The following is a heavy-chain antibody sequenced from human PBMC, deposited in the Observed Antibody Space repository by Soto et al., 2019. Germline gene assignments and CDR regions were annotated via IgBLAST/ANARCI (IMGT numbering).Heavy chain of an antibody. CDR3: ARQSCSSTRCYTLIGWFDP. Sequence: SVKFSCKSSGVTFSSYAISWVRQAPGQGLEWMGGIIPIFGTANYAQKFQGRVTITADKSTSTAYMELSSLGSEDTAVYYCARQSCSSTRCYTLIGWFDPWGQGTQVTVS. D-gene: IGHD2-2*02. CDR2: IIPIFGTA. J-gene: IGHJ5*02. V-gene: IGHV1-69*06. CDR1: GVTFSSYA.